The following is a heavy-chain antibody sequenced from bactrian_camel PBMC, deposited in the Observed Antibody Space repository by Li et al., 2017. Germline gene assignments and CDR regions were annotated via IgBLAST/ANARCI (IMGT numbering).Heavy chain of an antibody. V-gene: IGHV3S35*01. CDR1: GFTFSVYA. CDR2: ITSGGDT. Sequence: VQLVESGGGLVQPGGSLRLSCAASGFTFSVYAMSWVRQAPAQGLEWVSGITSGGDTYYADSVKGRFTISRDNAVNTVYLQMNSLKSEDTGVYYRVREPDSGGPLGQGTQVTVS. J-gene: IGHJ4*01. D-gene: IGHD3*01.